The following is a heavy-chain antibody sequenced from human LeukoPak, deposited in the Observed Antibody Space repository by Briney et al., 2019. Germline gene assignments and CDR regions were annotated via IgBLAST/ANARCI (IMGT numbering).Heavy chain of an antibody. CDR1: GDSVSSNSAA. V-gene: IGHV6-1*01. CDR2: TYYRSKWYN. J-gene: IGHJ4*02. D-gene: IGHD6-13*01. CDR3: ARAPQGQQLPRYYFDY. Sequence: SQTLSLTCAISGDSVSSNSAAWNWIRQSPSRGLEWLGRTYYRSKWYNDYAVSVKSRITINPDTSKNQFSLQLNSVTPEDTAVYYCARAPQGQQLPRYYFDYWGQGTLVTVSS.